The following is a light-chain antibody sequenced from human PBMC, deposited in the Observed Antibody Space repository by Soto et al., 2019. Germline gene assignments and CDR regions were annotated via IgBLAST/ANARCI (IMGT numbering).Light chain of an antibody. CDR1: QTVSSNY. CDR2: EVS. J-gene: IGKJ5*01. CDR3: MQSTQLPPT. Sequence: EIVLTQSPGTLSLSPGEGATLSCWASQTVSSNYLAWYLQKPGQSPQLLIYEVSTRVSGVPDRFSGSGSGTDFTLEISRVETDDVGIYYCMQSTQLPPTFGQGTQLEI. V-gene: IGKV3D-20*02.